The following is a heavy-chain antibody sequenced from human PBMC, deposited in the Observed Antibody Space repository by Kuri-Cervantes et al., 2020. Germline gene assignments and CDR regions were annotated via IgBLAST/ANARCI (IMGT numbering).Heavy chain of an antibody. CDR3: ARLGYCSGGSCRHY. V-gene: IGHV1-18*01. D-gene: IGHD2-15*01. CDR2: IGGYNGDT. J-gene: IGHJ4*02. CDR1: GYTFNSFG. Sequence: ASVKVSCKASGYTFNSFGISWVRQAPGQGLEWMGWIGGYNGDTNYAQKLHGRVTMTTDTSTSTAYMELRSLRSDDTAVYYCARLGYCSGGSCRHYWGQGTLVTVSS.